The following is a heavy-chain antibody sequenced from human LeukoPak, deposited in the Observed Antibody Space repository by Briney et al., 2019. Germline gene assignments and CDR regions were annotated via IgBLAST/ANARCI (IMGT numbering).Heavy chain of an antibody. V-gene: IGHV4-39*01. D-gene: IGHD2-15*01. CDR1: GGSISTSSHC. CDR2: LFYSGST. Sequence: PSETLSPSCTVSGGSISTSSHCWGWIRQPPGKGLEWIGILFYSGSTFYNPSLKSRVTISVDTSKNQFSLQLSSMTAADTAVYYCARRMCSGGTCYYFDYGGQGTLVTVSS. CDR3: ARRMCSGGTCYYFDY. J-gene: IGHJ4*02.